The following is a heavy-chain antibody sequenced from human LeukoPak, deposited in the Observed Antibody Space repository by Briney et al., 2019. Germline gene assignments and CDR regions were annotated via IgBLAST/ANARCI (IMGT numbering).Heavy chain of an antibody. Sequence: GRSLRLSCAASGFTFDDYAMHWVRQAPGKGLEWVSGISWNSGSIGYADSVKGRFTISRDNSKNSLYLQMNSLRAEDTAVYYCARETSGSHWGQGTLVTVS. J-gene: IGHJ4*02. CDR3: ARETSGSH. CDR2: ISWNSGSI. V-gene: IGHV3-9*01. CDR1: GFTFDDYA. D-gene: IGHD1-26*01.